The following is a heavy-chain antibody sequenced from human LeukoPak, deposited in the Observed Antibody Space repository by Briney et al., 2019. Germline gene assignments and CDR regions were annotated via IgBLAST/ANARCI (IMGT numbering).Heavy chain of an antibody. CDR1: GGTFSSYA. CDR3: ARGRGRGVVPAAIGAFDI. Sequence: ASVKVSCKASGGTFSSYAISWVRQAPGQGLEWMGGIIPIFGTANYAQKFQGRVTITADESTSTAYMDLRSLRSEDTALYYCARGRGRGVVPAAIGAFDIWGQGKMVTVSS. J-gene: IGHJ3*02. V-gene: IGHV1-69*01. CDR2: IIPIFGTA. D-gene: IGHD2-2*01.